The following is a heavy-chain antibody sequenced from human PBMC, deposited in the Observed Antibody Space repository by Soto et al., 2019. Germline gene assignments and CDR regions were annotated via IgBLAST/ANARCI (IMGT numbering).Heavy chain of an antibody. CDR3: ARSTGIAAAGPYGMDV. CDR1: GYSFTSYW. J-gene: IGHJ6*02. D-gene: IGHD6-13*01. CDR2: IYPGDSDT. Sequence: GESLKISCKGSGYSFTSYWIGWVRQMPGKGLEWMGIIYPGDSDTRYSPSFQGHVTISADKSISTAYLQWSSLKASDTAMYYCARSTGIAAAGPYGMDVWGQGTTVTVSS. V-gene: IGHV5-51*01.